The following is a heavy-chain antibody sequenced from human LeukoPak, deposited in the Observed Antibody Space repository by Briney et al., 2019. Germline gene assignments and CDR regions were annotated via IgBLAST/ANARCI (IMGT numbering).Heavy chain of an antibody. D-gene: IGHD2/OR15-2a*01. CDR2: IKEDGSEK. V-gene: IGHV3-7*05. J-gene: IGHJ4*02. CDR3: ARGGGRHVEY. CDR1: GFTFRNYG. Sequence: PGRSLRLSCAASGFTFRNYGMHWVRQAPGKGLEWVANIKEDGSEKNYVDSVKGRFTISRDNAKNSLYLQMNSLRAEDTAVYYCARGGGRHVEYWGQGNLVTVSS.